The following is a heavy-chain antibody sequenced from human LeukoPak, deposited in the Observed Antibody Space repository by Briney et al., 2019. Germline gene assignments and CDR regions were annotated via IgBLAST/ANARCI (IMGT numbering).Heavy chain of an antibody. CDR3: ARASFQRWLQLGGD. J-gene: IGHJ4*02. V-gene: IGHV3-48*02. D-gene: IGHD5-24*01. Sequence: GGSLRLSCTASGFTLSTCSMNWVRQAPGKGLEWVSYISSSSSTIYYADSVKGRFTISRDNAKNSLYLQMNSLRDEDTAVYYCARASFQRWLQLGGDWGQGTLVTVSS. CDR2: ISSSSSTI. CDR1: GFTLSTCS.